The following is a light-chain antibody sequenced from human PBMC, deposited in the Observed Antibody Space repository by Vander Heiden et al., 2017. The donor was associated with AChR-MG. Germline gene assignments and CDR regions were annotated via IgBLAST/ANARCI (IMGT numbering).Light chain of an antibody. CDR1: QSVLYSSNNKNY. V-gene: IGKV4-1*01. Sequence: IVMTQSTDSLAVSLGERATINCKSTQSVLYSSNNKNYLAWYQQKPGQPPKLLIYWASTRESGVPDRFSGSGSGTDFPLTISSLQAEDVAVYYCQQYYTTPWTFGQGTKVEIK. CDR3: QQYYTTPWT. J-gene: IGKJ1*01. CDR2: WAS.